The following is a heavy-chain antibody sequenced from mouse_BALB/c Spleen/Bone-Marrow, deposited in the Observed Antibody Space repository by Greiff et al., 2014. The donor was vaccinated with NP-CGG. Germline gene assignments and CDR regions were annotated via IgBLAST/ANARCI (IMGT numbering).Heavy chain of an antibody. CDR1: GYTFTSYV. Sequence: VQLQQPGPELVKPGASVKMSCKASGYTFTSYVIHWVKQKPGQGLEWIGYINPYNDGTKYNEKFKGKATLTSDKSSSTAYMELSSLTSEDSAVYYCARGGYYGTSLYWYFDVWGAGTTVTVSS. CDR3: ARGGYYGTSLYWYFDV. CDR2: INPYNDGT. J-gene: IGHJ1*01. V-gene: IGHV1-14*01. D-gene: IGHD1-1*01.